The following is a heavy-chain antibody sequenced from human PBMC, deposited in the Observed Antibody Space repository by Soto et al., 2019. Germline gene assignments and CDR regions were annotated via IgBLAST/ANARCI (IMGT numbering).Heavy chain of an antibody. D-gene: IGHD6-19*01. CDR1: GGSIRDSNYY. CDR3: ARHSGRFGIAGAGVDS. Sequence: QLQLQESGPGLVKPSETLSLTCTLSGGSIRDSNYYWGWIRQSPGKGLEWIGSVYYSGTTYYNPSLQRQATISVDTSRDQFSLLLRSVTATDTAVHYCARHSGRFGIAGAGVDSWGQGTRVTVSS. V-gene: IGHV4-39*01. CDR2: VYYSGTT. J-gene: IGHJ5*01.